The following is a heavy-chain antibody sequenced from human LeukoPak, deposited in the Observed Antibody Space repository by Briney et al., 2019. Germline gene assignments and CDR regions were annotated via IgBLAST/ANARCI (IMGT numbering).Heavy chain of an antibody. Sequence: GGSLRLSFAASGFTFSSYAMSWVRQAPGKGLEWVSAISGSGGSTYYADSVKGRFTISRDNAKNSLYLQMNSLRAEDTAVYYCARIEAFCGSGGCYEGFDSWGQGTLVTVSS. CDR2: ISGSGGST. CDR3: ARIEAFCGSGGCYEGFDS. J-gene: IGHJ5*01. D-gene: IGHD2-21*01. CDR1: GFTFSSYA. V-gene: IGHV3-23*01.